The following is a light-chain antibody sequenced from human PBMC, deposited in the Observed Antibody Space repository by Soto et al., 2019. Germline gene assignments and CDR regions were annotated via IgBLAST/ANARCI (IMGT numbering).Light chain of an antibody. J-gene: IGKJ2*01. CDR2: DAS. CDR1: QSVSSY. CDR3: QQRSNWPPEYT. Sequence: EIVLTQSPATLSLSPGERATLSCRASQSVSSYLAWYQQKPGQAPRLLIYDASNRATGIPARFSGSGSGTDFTLTISRLEPEDFAVYYCQQRSNWPPEYTFGQGTKVEIK. V-gene: IGKV3-11*01.